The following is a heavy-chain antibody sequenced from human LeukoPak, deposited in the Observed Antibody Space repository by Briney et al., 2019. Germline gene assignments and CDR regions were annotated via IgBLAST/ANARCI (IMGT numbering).Heavy chain of an antibody. J-gene: IGHJ4*02. CDR2: IYYSGST. V-gene: IGHV4-39*01. CDR3: ARRLGLAAAGSRGFDY. Sequence: SETLSLTCTVSGGSISSSSYYWGWIRQPPGKGLEWIGSIYYSGSTYYNPSLKSRVTISVDTSKNQFSLKLSSVTAADTAVYYCARRLGLAAAGSRGFDYWGQGTLVSVSS. CDR1: GGSISSSSYY. D-gene: IGHD6-13*01.